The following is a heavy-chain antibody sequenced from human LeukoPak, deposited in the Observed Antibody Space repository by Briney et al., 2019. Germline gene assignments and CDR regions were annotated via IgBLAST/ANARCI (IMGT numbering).Heavy chain of an antibody. Sequence: GGSLRLSCAASGFTFSSYSMNWVRQAPGKGLEWVSSITSSSSSIYYADSVKGRFTISRDNAKNTLYLQMNSLRAEDTAVYYCARSRDYYDSSGYLDYWGQGTLVTVSS. CDR3: ARSRDYYDSSGYLDY. D-gene: IGHD3-22*01. J-gene: IGHJ4*02. CDR2: ITSSSSSI. V-gene: IGHV3-21*01. CDR1: GFTFSSYS.